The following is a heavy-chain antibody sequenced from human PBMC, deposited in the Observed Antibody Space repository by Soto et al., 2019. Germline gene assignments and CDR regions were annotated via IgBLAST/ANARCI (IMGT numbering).Heavy chain of an antibody. J-gene: IGHJ5*02. D-gene: IGHD2-15*01. CDR2: ISYDGSNK. V-gene: IGHV3-30-3*01. CDR3: AGARRVVTAPNLSDP. CDR1: GFTFSSYA. Sequence: QVQLVESGGGVVQPGRSLRLSCAASGFTFSSYAMHWVRQAPGKGLEWVAVISYDGSNKYYADSVKGRFTISRDNSKNPLYLQMNRLRAEDTAVYYCAGARRVVTAPNLSDPWGQGTLVTVSS.